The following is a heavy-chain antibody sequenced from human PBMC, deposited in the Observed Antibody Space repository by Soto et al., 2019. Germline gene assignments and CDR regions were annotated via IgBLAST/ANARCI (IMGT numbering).Heavy chain of an antibody. CDR1: GYTFTSYA. CDR3: ARDQSFGASGAFDI. CDR2: INAGNGNT. D-gene: IGHD6-19*01. Sequence: ASVKVSCKASGYTFTSYAMHWVRQAPGQRLEWMGWINAGNGNTKYSQKFQGRVTITRDTSASTAYMELSSLRSEDTAVYYCARDQSFGASGAFDIWGQGTMVTV. J-gene: IGHJ3*02. V-gene: IGHV1-3*01.